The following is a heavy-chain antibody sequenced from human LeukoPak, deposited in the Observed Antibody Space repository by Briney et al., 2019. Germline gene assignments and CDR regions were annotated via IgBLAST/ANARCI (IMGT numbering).Heavy chain of an antibody. CDR2: ISSSGSNT. CDR1: GFTFSSYE. J-gene: IGHJ4*02. V-gene: IGHV3-48*03. CDR3: AKDLID. Sequence: GGSLRLSCAASGFTFSSYEMNWVRQAPGKGLEWVSYISSSGSNTYYADSVKGRFTISRDNSKNTLYLQMNSLRAEDTATYYCAKDLIDWGQGTLVTVSS.